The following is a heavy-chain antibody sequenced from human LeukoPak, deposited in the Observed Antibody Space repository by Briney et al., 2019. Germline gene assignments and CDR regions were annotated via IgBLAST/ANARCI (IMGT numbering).Heavy chain of an antibody. Sequence: SETLSLTCAVSGGSISSGGYSWSWIRQPPGKGLEWIGYIYHSGSTYYNPSLKSRITISVDTSKNQFSLKLSSVTAADTAVYYCARPPPFYYGSGNNWFDPRGQGTLVTVSS. CDR2: IYHSGST. CDR1: GGSISSGGYS. D-gene: IGHD3-10*01. CDR3: ARPPPFYYGSGNNWFDP. V-gene: IGHV4-30-2*01. J-gene: IGHJ5*02.